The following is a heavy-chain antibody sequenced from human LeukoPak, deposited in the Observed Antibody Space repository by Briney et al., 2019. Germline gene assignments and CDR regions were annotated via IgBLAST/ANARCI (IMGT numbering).Heavy chain of an antibody. CDR1: GFSISNYY. D-gene: IGHD2/OR15-2a*01. V-gene: IGHV4-59*08. CDR3: ARRRAVPGFYYFDY. J-gene: IGHJ4*02. Sequence: SETLSLTCTVSGFSISNYYWTWIRQPPGKGLEWIGYIYYSRSTNYNPSLKSRVTMSVDTSKNQFSLKLSPLTAADTAVYYCARRRAVPGFYYFDYWGQGTLVTVSS. CDR2: IYYSRST.